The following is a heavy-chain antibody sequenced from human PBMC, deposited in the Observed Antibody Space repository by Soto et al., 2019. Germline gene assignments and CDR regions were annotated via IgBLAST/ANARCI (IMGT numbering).Heavy chain of an antibody. CDR3: ASIEVTMIVVVITGYFDY. Sequence: SLRLSCAASGFTFSSYAMSWVRQAPGKGLEWVSAISGSGGSTYYADSVKGRFTISRDNSKNTLYLQMNSLRAEDTAVYYCASIEVTMIVVVITGYFDYWGQGTLVTVSS. J-gene: IGHJ4*02. V-gene: IGHV3-23*01. D-gene: IGHD3-22*01. CDR2: ISGSGGST. CDR1: GFTFSSYA.